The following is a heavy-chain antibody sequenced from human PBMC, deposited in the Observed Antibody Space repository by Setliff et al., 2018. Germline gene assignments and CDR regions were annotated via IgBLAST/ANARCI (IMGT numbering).Heavy chain of an antibody. Sequence: ASVKVSCKASGYSFTLYAMHWMRQAPGQRLEWMGWMNIDNGKTEYSQEFQDRVTFTRNTLYLQMNSLRVEDTAAYYCVRHNWNFPDCWGQGTLVTVSS. D-gene: IGHD1-7*01. CDR2: MNIDNGKT. CDR1: GYSFTLYA. CDR3: VRHNWNFPDC. J-gene: IGHJ4*02. V-gene: IGHV1-3*03.